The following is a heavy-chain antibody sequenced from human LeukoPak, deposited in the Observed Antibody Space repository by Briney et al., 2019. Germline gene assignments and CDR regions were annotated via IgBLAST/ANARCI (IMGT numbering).Heavy chain of an antibody. J-gene: IGHJ6*03. D-gene: IGHD6-13*01. CDR1: GGSISSYY. Sequence: PSETLSLTCTVSGGSISSYYWSWIRQPAGKGLEWIGRIYTSGSTNYNPSLKSRVTMSADTSKNQFSLKLSSVTAADTAVYYCARDFFSIAAAGYYYYYYMDVWGKGTTVTVSS. V-gene: IGHV4-4*07. CDR2: IYTSGST. CDR3: ARDFFSIAAAGYYYYYYMDV.